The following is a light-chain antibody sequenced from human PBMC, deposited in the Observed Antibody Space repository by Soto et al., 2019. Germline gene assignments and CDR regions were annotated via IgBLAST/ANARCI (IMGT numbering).Light chain of an antibody. J-gene: IGKJ5*01. Sequence: EVVLTQSPGSLSLSPGERAILSCRASQSVSTFLAWFQQKPGQAPSLLIYATSSRATGIPDRFSGSGSGTDFSLTISRLEPEDFAVYYCQQYGSSPITFGQGTRLEI. CDR1: QSVSTF. V-gene: IGKV3-20*01. CDR3: QQYGSSPIT. CDR2: ATS.